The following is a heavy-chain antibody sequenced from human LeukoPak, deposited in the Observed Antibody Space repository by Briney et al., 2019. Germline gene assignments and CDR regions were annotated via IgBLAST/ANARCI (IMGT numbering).Heavy chain of an antibody. Sequence: GGSLRLSCAASGFTFRMYWMHRVRQAPGKGLVWVSRIRDDGGFTNYADSVKGRFTISRDNAKNTLYLQMNSLRDEDTAVYYCTRQDVPQARFGFDVWGQGTTVTVSS. V-gene: IGHV3-74*01. J-gene: IGHJ3*01. CDR3: TRQDVPQARFGFDV. CDR1: GFTFRMYW. CDR2: IRDDGGFT. D-gene: IGHD3-10*02.